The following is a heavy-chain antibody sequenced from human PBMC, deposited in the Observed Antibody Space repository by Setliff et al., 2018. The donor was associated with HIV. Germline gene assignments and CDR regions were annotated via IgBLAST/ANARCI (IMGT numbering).Heavy chain of an antibody. J-gene: IGHJ3*01. V-gene: IGHV4-38-2*02. CDR1: GYSMTSDYQ. Sequence: SETLSLTCTVSGYSMTSDYQWGWIRQPPGKGLEWIGSIYHSGTTYYNPSLKSRVTISVDTSKNQFSLKLISVTAADTAVFYCVRPLTPSYNFWGDAFGFWGQGTMVTVSS. CDR2: IYHSGTT. CDR3: VRPLTPSYNFWGDAFGF. D-gene: IGHD3-3*01.